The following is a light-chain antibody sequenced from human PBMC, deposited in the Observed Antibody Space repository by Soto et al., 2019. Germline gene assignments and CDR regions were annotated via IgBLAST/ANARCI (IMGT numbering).Light chain of an antibody. Sequence: QSALTQPASVSGSPGQSITISCTGTSTDVGGYNYVSWYQQHPGKAPKLLISDVSNRPSGVSFRFSGSYSVNTDSLTISGLQAYYYSDYYCNSYSFGPTLYLFCTGTKVTVL. CDR3: NSYSFGPTLYL. CDR2: DVS. CDR1: STDVGGYNY. J-gene: IGLJ1*01. V-gene: IGLV2-14*01.